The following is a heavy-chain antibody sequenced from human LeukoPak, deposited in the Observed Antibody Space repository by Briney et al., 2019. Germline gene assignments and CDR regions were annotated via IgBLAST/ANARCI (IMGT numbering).Heavy chain of an antibody. J-gene: IGHJ3*02. CDR2: IYTSGST. CDR1: GGSISSGSYY. D-gene: IGHD3-3*01. V-gene: IGHV4-61*02. CDR3: ARGLLILRFLAPDAFDI. Sequence: TLSLTCTVSGGSISSGSYYWSWIRQPAGKGLEWIGRIYTSGSTNYNPSLKSRVTISVDTSKNQFSLKLSSVTAADTAVYYCARGLLILRFLAPDAFDIWGQGTMVTVSS.